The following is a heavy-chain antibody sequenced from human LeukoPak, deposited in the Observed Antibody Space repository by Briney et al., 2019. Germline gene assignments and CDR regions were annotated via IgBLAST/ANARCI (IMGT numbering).Heavy chain of an antibody. CDR1: GGTFSSYA. V-gene: IGHV1-69*05. J-gene: IGHJ4*02. D-gene: IGHD3-10*01. Sequence: ASVKVSCKASGGTFSSYAISGVGQAPGRGVEWMGGIIPIVGTANYEQKFQGRVTINRDEYTSRAYMEMRRLRDEDTAVYYCASGGTYYYGSGSYRFFDYWGQGTLVTVSS. CDR3: ASGGTYYYGSGSYRFFDY. CDR2: IIPIVGTA.